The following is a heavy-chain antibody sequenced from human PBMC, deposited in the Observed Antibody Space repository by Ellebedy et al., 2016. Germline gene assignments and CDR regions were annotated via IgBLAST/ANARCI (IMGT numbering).Heavy chain of an antibody. CDR3: SRHTDYALDY. D-gene: IGHD4-17*01. Sequence: GGSLRLSCAASGFTFSSYGMHWVRQAPGKGLEWVAVISYDGSNKYYADSVKGRFTISRDNSKNTLYLQMNSLRAEDKAVYYCSRHTDYALDYWGQGALVTVSS. CDR1: GFTFSSYG. V-gene: IGHV3-30*03. J-gene: IGHJ4*02. CDR2: ISYDGSNK.